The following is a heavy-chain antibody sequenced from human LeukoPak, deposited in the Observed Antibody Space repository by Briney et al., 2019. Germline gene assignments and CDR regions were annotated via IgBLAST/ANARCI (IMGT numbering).Heavy chain of an antibody. Sequence: GRSLRLSCAASGFTFDDYAMHWVRQAPGKGLEWVSGISWNSGSIGYADSVKGRFTISRDNAKNSLYLQMNSLRAEDTALYYCAKDMDDILDAFDIWGQGTMVTVSS. CDR3: AKDMDDILDAFDI. CDR2: ISWNSGSI. CDR1: GFTFDDYA. V-gene: IGHV3-9*01. D-gene: IGHD3-9*01. J-gene: IGHJ3*02.